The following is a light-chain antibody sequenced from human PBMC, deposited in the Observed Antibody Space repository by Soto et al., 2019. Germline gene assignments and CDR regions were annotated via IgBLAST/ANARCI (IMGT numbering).Light chain of an antibody. J-gene: IGKJ2*01. CDR3: QQYGRSPPRT. CDR2: GAS. Sequence: EIVLTQSPGTLSLSPGERATLSCTASQSVRFVAWYQQKPGQGPRLLIYGASSRATGIPDRFSGRGSGTDFTLTISRLEPEDSAVYYCQQYGRSPPRTFGQGTKLEIK. CDR1: QSVRF. V-gene: IGKV3-20*01.